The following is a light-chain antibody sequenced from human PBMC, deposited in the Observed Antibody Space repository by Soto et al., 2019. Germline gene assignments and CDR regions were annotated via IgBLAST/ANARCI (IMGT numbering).Light chain of an antibody. V-gene: IGKV3-20*01. Sequence: EIVMTQSPGTLSLSPGERATLSCRSTQSISSSYLAWYQQKPGQAPRLVIYGASSRATGITDRFSGSGSRTDFTLTISRLEPEDFAVYYCQYYGTSFTFGGGTKVEIK. CDR2: GAS. CDR3: QYYGTSFT. CDR1: QSISSSY. J-gene: IGKJ4*01.